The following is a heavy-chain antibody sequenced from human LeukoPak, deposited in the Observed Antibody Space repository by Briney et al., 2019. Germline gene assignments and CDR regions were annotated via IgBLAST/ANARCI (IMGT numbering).Heavy chain of an antibody. J-gene: IGHJ4*02. CDR2: INPSGGST. D-gene: IGHD5-12*01. CDR3: ARGYSGYDYFDY. CDR1: GYTFTIYY. V-gene: IGHV1-46*01. Sequence: GASVKVSFTASGYTFTIYYMHWVRHAPGQGIEWMGVINPSGGSTSYAQKFQGRVTMTRDMSTSTAYMELSSLRSEDMAMYYCARGYSGYDYFDYWGQGTLVTVSS.